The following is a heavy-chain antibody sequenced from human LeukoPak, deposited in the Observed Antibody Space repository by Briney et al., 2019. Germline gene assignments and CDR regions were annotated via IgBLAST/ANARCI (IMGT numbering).Heavy chain of an antibody. V-gene: IGHV4-59*01. Sequence: KPSETLSLTCTVSGGSISSYYWSWIRQPPGKGLEWIGYLYYSGSTNYNPSLKSRVTISVDTSKNQFSLKLSSVTAADTAVYYCARGPLQRLYYDFWSGYYYDAFDIWGQGTMVTVSS. CDR3: ARGPLQRLYYDFWSGYYYDAFDI. CDR1: GGSISSYY. J-gene: IGHJ3*02. CDR2: LYYSGST. D-gene: IGHD3-3*01.